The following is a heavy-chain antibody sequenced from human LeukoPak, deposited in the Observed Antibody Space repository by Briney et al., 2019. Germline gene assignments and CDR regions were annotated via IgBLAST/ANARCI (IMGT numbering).Heavy chain of an antibody. D-gene: IGHD4-17*01. CDR2: LYWDDDK. J-gene: IGHJ4*02. V-gene: IGHV2-5*02. CDR1: GFSLSTSGVG. Sequence: SGPTLVNPTQTLAXTCTFSGFSLSTSGVGVGWIRQPPVKALEWLALLYWDDDKRYNPSLKSRHTITKDTSKNQVVLTVANMDPVDTASYYCAHRHSFYGDYGPFFDYWGQGTLVTVSS. CDR3: AHRHSFYGDYGPFFDY.